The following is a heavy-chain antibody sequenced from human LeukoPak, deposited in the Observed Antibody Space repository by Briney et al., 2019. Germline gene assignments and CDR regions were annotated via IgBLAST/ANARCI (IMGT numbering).Heavy chain of an antibody. CDR1: GFTFSSYS. CDR2: ISSSSSYI. D-gene: IGHD1-26*01. Sequence: GGSLRLSCAASGFTFSSYSMNWVRQAPGKGLEWVSSISSSSSYIYYADSVKGRFTISRDNAKNSLYLQMNSLRAEDTAVYYCARDDSGTGDAFDIWGQGTMVTVSS. J-gene: IGHJ3*02. CDR3: ARDDSGTGDAFDI. V-gene: IGHV3-21*01.